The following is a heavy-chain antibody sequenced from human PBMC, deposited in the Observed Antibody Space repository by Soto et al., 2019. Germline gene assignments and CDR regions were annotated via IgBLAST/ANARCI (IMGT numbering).Heavy chain of an antibody. V-gene: IGHV4-59*01. J-gene: IGHJ3*02. CDR2: IYYSGST. CDR3: ATSITIFGVVSGALDI. Sequence: ETLSLTCTVSGGSISSYYWSWIRQPPGKGLEWIGYIYYSGSTNYNPSLKSRVTISVDTSKNQFSLKLSSVTAADTAVYYCATSITIFGVVSGALDIWGQGTMVTVSS. CDR1: GGSISSYY. D-gene: IGHD3-3*01.